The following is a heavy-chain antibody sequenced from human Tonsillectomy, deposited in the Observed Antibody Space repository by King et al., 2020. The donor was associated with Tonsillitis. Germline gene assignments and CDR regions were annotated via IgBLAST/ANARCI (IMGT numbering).Heavy chain of an antibody. CDR2: ISYDGSNK. D-gene: IGHD3-16*01. Sequence: QAPGKGLEWVAFISYDGSNKYYADSVKGRFTISRDNSKNTLYLQMKSLRAEDTAVYYCAKVKGGGPISYYSGMDVWCQGPTVTV. J-gene: IGHJ6*02. CDR3: AKVKGGGPISYYSGMDV. V-gene: IGHV3-30*18.